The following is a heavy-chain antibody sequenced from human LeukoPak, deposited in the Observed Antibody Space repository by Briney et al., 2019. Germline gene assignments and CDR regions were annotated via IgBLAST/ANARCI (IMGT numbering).Heavy chain of an antibody. V-gene: IGHV3-7*03. CDR2: INHNGNVN. CDR3: AKALTGYYYDSSGFDP. D-gene: IGHD3-22*01. J-gene: IGHJ5*02. Sequence: PGGSLRLSCAASGFTFSSYWMNWARQAPGKGLEWVASINHNGNVNYYADSVKGRFTISRDNAKNSLYLQMNSLRAEDTALYYCAKALTGYYYDSSGFDPWGQGTLVTVSS. CDR1: GFTFSSYW.